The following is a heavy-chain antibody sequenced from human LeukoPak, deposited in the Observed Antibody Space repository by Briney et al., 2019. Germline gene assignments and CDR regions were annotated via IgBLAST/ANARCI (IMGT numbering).Heavy chain of an antibody. J-gene: IGHJ4*02. V-gene: IGHV3-20*04. CDR1: GFTFSGSG. D-gene: IGHD2-15*01. CDR3: ARRAKSCSGGSCSDY. Sequence: PGGSLRLSCAASGFTFSGSGMHWVRQAPGKGLEWVSGINWNGGSTGYADSVKGRFTISRDNAKNSLYLQMNSLRAEDTALYYCARRAKSCSGGSCSDYWGQGTLVTVSS. CDR2: INWNGGST.